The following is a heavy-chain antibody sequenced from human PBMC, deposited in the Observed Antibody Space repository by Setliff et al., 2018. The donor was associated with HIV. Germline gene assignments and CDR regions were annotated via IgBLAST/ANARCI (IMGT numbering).Heavy chain of an antibody. CDR2: IHYDGSTT. Sequence: GESLKISCAASGFTFANYWMHWVRQAPGKGLVWVSRIHYDGSTTNYADFVKGRFTISRDNAKNTLCLQMDSLRAEDTAVYYCTRVRPGRWAALDAFDLWGQGTMVTVSS. CDR1: GFTFANYW. D-gene: IGHD3-10*01. V-gene: IGHV3-74*01. J-gene: IGHJ3*01. CDR3: TRVRPGRWAALDAFDL.